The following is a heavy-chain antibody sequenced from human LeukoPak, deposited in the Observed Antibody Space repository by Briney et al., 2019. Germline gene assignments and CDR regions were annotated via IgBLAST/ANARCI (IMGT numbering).Heavy chain of an antibody. V-gene: IGHV1-2*02. D-gene: IGHD2-2*03. CDR2: INPNSGDT. J-gene: IGHJ5*02. CDR1: VYTFTGYY. CDR3: AKPRFGYCSSTNCYSWFDP. Sequence: ASVKVSCKASVYTFTGYYMHWVRQAPGQGLEWMGWINPNSGDTNYTQKFQGRVTMTRDTSISTAYMELSRLRSDDTAVYYCAKPRFGYCSSTNCYSWFDPWGQGTLVTVSS.